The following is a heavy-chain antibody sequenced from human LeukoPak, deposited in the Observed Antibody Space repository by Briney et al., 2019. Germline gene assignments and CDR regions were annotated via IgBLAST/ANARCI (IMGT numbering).Heavy chain of an antibody. CDR2: ISYDDRHK. CDR1: GFTFSSYS. Sequence: GRSLRLSCAASGFTFSSYSIDWVRQAPGKGLEWVAVISYDDRHKYYADSVKGRFTISRDISRNTLFLQMDSLRPEDTAVYYCARGAIPYGYSGYDYLDYWGPGTLVTVSS. CDR3: ARGAIPYGYSGYDYLDY. D-gene: IGHD5-12*01. J-gene: IGHJ4*02. V-gene: IGHV3-30*01.